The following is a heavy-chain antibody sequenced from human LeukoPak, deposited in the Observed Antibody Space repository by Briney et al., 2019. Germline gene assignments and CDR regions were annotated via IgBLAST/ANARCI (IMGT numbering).Heavy chain of an antibody. CDR3: ARLRFYGSSIDY. CDR1: GGSISSYY. J-gene: IGHJ4*02. Sequence: PSETLSLTCTVSGGSISSYYWSWIRQPPGQGLEWIGYIYTSGSTNYNPSLKSRVTISVDTSKNQFSLKLSSVTAADTAVYYCARLRFYGSSIDYWGQGTLVTVSS. V-gene: IGHV4-4*09. CDR2: IYTSGST. D-gene: IGHD2-2*01.